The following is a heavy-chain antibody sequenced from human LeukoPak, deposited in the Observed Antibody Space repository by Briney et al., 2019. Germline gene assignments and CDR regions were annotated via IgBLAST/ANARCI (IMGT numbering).Heavy chain of an antibody. CDR2: ISSSSSTI. CDR1: GFSFSSYS. J-gene: IGHJ4*02. Sequence: SGGSLRLSCAASGFSFSSYSMNWARQAPGKGLEWVPYISSSSSTIYYADSVKGRFTISRDNAKNSLYLQMNSLRAEDTAVYYCARDGVGSSGGSCYSDYWGQGTLVTVSS. D-gene: IGHD2-15*01. CDR3: ARDGVGSSGGSCYSDY. V-gene: IGHV3-48*01.